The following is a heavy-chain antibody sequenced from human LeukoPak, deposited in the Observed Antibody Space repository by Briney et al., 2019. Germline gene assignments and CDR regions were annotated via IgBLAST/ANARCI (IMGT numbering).Heavy chain of an antibody. V-gene: IGHV4-59*08. CDR1: GGSISSYY. J-gene: IGHJ4*02. Sequence: PSETLSLTCTVSGGSISSYYWSWIRQPPGKGLEWIGYIYYSGSTNYNPSLKSRVTISVDTSKNQFSLKLSSVTAADTAVYYCARHRNYYGSGAYYFDYWGQGTLVTVSS. D-gene: IGHD3-10*01. CDR2: IYYSGST. CDR3: ARHRNYYGSGAYYFDY.